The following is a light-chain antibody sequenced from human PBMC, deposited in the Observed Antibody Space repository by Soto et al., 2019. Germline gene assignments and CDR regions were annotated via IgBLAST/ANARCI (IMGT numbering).Light chain of an antibody. CDR1: QSVSNN. V-gene: IGKV3-20*01. J-gene: IGKJ4*01. Sequence: EIVLTQSLGTLSLSPGQRATLSCRASQSVSNNLAWYQQRPGQAPRLFIFGASNRATGIPDRFSGSGSGTDFTLTISRLESEDFAAYYCQQYRSRPLTFGGGTRVEIK. CDR3: QQYRSRPLT. CDR2: GAS.